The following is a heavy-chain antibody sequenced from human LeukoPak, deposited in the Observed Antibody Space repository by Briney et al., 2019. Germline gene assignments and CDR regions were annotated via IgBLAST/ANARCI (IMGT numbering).Heavy chain of an antibody. CDR1: GYTLTELS. CDR2: FDPEDGEI. J-gene: IGHJ4*02. V-gene: IGHV1-24*01. Sequence: ASVKVSCKVSGYTLTELSMHWVRQAPGEGLGWMGGFDPEDGEIIYAQKFQGRVTMTEDTSTDTAYMELSSLRSEDTAVYYCATASRQWLAHFDYWGQGTLVTVSS. CDR3: ATASRQWLAHFDY. D-gene: IGHD6-19*01.